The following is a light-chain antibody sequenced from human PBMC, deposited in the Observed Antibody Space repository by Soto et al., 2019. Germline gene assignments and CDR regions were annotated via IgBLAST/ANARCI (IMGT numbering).Light chain of an antibody. CDR1: SNDVGGYNY. Sequence: QSVLTQPASVSGSPGQSITISCTGTSNDVGGYNYVSWYQQHRGKAPKLMIYEVRNRPSGVSNRFSGSKSGNTASLTISGLQAEDEADYYCTSYTTTSTFVFGAGTKLTVL. CDR2: EVR. J-gene: IGLJ1*01. CDR3: TSYTTTSTFV. V-gene: IGLV2-14*01.